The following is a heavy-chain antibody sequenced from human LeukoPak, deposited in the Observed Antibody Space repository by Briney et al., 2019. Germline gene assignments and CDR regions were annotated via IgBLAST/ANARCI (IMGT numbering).Heavy chain of an antibody. J-gene: IGHJ6*02. CDR3: ARLCLAVAAKCGMDV. CDR1: GFSFSNYA. D-gene: IGHD6-19*01. CDR2: ISGSGSDT. V-gene: IGHV3-23*01. Sequence: PGGSLRLSCAASGFSFSNYAMSWVRQAPGKGLQWVSLISGSGSDTYYADSVKGRFSISRDNSKNTLYLQLNSLRAEDTAVYYCARLCLAVAAKCGMDVWGQGTTVTVSS.